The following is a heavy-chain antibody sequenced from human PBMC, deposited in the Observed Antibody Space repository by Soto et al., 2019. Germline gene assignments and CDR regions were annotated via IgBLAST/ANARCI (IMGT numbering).Heavy chain of an antibody. J-gene: IGHJ4*02. CDR3: VACDYGDYPRY. CDR1: GGSFSGYY. V-gene: IGHV4-34*01. D-gene: IGHD4-17*01. CDR2: INHSGST. Sequence: PSETLSLTCAVYGGSFSGYYWSWVRQSPRKGLEWIGEINHSGSTNYNPSLKSRLTISVDTSQNQFSLRLSSVTAADTALYYCVACDYGDYPRYRGQVTLVTVSS.